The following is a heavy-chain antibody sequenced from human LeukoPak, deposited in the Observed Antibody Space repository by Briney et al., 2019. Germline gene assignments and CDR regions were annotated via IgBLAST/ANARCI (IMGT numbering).Heavy chain of an antibody. CDR1: GFTFSSYV. CDR2: ISGSGGST. J-gene: IGHJ5*02. D-gene: IGHD6-19*01. Sequence: PGGSLRLSCAASGFTFSSYVVSWVRQAPGKGLEWVSGISGSGGSTYYADSVKGRSTISRDNSKNTVNLQMNSLRVEDTAVYYCAKMAVAGSHNWFDPWGQGTLATVSS. V-gene: IGHV3-23*01. CDR3: AKMAVAGSHNWFDP.